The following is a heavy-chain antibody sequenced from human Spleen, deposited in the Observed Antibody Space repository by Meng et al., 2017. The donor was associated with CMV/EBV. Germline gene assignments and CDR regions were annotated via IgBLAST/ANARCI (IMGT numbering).Heavy chain of an antibody. Sequence: SVKVSCKASGGAFSSYSLSWVRQAPGQGLEWMGGIIPIFGAPNYPQKFHGRVTITRDECTSTAYMELRNLRSDDTAVYFCARVVVNYDNSGYSNYYGMDVWGQGTPVTVSS. CDR1: GGAFSSYS. D-gene: IGHD3-22*01. J-gene: IGHJ6*02. CDR3: ARVVVNYDNSGYSNYYGMDV. V-gene: IGHV1-69*05. CDR2: IIPIFGAP.